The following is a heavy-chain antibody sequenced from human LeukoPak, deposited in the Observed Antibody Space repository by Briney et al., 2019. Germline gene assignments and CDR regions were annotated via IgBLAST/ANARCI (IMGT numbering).Heavy chain of an antibody. Sequence: ASVKVSCKASGYTFTSYDINWVRQATGQGLEWMGWMNPNSGNTGYAQKFQGRVTITRNTSISTAYMELSSLRSEDTAVYYCARSYYDFWSYYYYYYMDVWGQGTTVTVSS. V-gene: IGHV1-8*03. CDR1: GYTFTSYD. D-gene: IGHD3-3*01. CDR3: ARSYYDFWSYYYYYYMDV. CDR2: MNPNSGNT. J-gene: IGHJ6*03.